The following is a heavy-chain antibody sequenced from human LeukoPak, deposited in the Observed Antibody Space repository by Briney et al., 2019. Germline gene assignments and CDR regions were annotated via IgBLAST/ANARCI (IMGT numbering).Heavy chain of an antibody. V-gene: IGHV4-39*01. Sequence: PSETLSLTCTVSGGSISSSSYYWGWIRQPPGKGLEWIGSMYYSGSTYYNPSLKSRVTISVDTSKNQFSLKLSSVTAADTAAYYCARVAFSSSWPDAFDIWGQGTMVTVSS. CDR3: ARVAFSSSWPDAFDI. J-gene: IGHJ3*02. CDR2: MYYSGST. D-gene: IGHD6-13*01. CDR1: GGSISSSSYY.